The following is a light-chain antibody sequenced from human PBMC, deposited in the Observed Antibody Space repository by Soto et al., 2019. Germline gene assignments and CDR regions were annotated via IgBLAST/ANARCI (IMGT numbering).Light chain of an antibody. CDR3: QQYNSYWT. V-gene: IGKV1-5*01. CDR1: QSISSW. CDR2: DAS. J-gene: IGKJ1*01. Sequence: DIQMTQSPSTLSASVGDRVTITCRASQSISSWLAWYQQKPGKAPKLMIYDASSLESGVRSRFSGSGSGTEFTLTISSLQPDDFATYYCQQYNSYWTLGQGTKVEIK.